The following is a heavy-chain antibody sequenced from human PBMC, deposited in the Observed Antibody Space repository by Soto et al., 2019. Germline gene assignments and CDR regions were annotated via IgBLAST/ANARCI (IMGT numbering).Heavy chain of an antibody. CDR3: ARAHRTDVYALDT. Sequence: QLQLVQSGAEVKKPGASVKVSCKASGYTFTNYGISWVRQAPGQGLEWMGWISGYNDNTNYAQELQGRVTMTTDTSTNTAYMELRSLRSDDTAVYYCARAHRTDVYALDTWGQGTMVTVPS. CDR1: GYTFTNYG. D-gene: IGHD2-8*01. V-gene: IGHV1-18*01. J-gene: IGHJ3*02. CDR2: ISGYNDNT.